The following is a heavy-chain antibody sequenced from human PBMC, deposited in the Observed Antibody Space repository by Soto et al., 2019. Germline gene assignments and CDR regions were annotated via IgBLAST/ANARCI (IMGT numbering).Heavy chain of an antibody. J-gene: IGHJ4*02. V-gene: IGHV4-61*08. CDR1: GGSVGSGGFY. Sequence: PAEPLSLTCTVSGGSVGSGGFYWSWIRQPPGKGLEWIGYIYYSRSTHYNNALKSRVTVSVDTSKNQFSLRLSSVTAADTAVYYCARVYGDYARYFDYWGQGTRVTVSS. CDR2: IYYSRST. CDR3: ARVYGDYARYFDY. D-gene: IGHD4-17*01.